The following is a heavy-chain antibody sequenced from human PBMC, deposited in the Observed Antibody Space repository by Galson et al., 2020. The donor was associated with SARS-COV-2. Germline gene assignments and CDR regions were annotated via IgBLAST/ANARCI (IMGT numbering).Heavy chain of an antibody. CDR1: GFTFSSYP. Sequence: GGSLRLSCAASGFTFSSYPMHWVRQAPGKGLEWVAVISYDGSNKYYADSVKGRFTISRDTSKNTLYLQMNSLRAEDTAVYYCPRGETGGYYSRHDYWGQGTLVTVSS. D-gene: IGHD3-10*01. CDR2: ISYDGSNK. V-gene: IGHV3-30*01. CDR3: PRGETGGYYSRHDY. J-gene: IGHJ4*02.